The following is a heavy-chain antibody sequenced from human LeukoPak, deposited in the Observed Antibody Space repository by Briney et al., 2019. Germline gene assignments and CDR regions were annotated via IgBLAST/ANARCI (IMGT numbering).Heavy chain of an antibody. CDR1: GFTFSSYG. CDR2: ISYDGSNK. V-gene: IGHV3-30*03. D-gene: IGHD2-2*01. J-gene: IGHJ4*02. Sequence: GGSLRLSCAASGFTFSSYGMHWVRQAPGKGLEWVAVISYDGSNKYYADSVKGRFTISRDNSKNTLYLQMNSLRAEDTAVYYCARAVGYCSSTSCYAWDYWGQGTLVTVSS. CDR3: ARAVGYCSSTSCYAWDY.